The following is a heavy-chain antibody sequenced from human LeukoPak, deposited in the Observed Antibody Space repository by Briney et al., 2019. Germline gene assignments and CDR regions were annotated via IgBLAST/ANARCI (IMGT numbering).Heavy chain of an antibody. J-gene: IGHJ6*03. V-gene: IGHV1-8*01. CDR1: GYAFITYD. CDR2: MNPNSGNT. Sequence: ASVKVSCKTSGYAFITYDINWVRQATGQGLEWMGWMNPNSGNTGYAQKFQGRVTMTRDTSISTAYMELNSLRSDDTAVYFCARVRIVPAAIDYYYYYYMDVWGKGTTVTVSS. CDR3: ARVRIVPAAIDYYYYYYMDV. D-gene: IGHD2-2*01.